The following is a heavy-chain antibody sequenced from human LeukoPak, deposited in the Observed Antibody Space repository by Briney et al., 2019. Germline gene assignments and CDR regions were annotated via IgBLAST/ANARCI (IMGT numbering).Heavy chain of an antibody. J-gene: IGHJ4*02. CDR2: IYFSGTT. D-gene: IGHD6-13*01. CDR1: GGSISSYY. V-gene: IGHV4-4*07. Sequence: SKTLSLTCTVSGGSISSYYWSWIRQPAGKGLEWIGRIYFSGTTNYNPSLKSRVTMSVDTSKSQFSLSLSSVTAADTAVYYCVREVWQQVVRIDFWGQGTLVTVSS. CDR3: VREVWQQVVRIDF.